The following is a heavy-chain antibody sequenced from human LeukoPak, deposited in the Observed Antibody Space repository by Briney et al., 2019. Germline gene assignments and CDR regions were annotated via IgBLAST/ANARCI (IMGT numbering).Heavy chain of an antibody. CDR2: IYHSGST. CDR1: GGSISSSNW. D-gene: IGHD5-18*01. J-gene: IGHJ4*02. V-gene: IGHV4-4*02. Sequence: SGTLSLTCAASGGSISSSNWWSWVRQPPGKGLEWIGEIYHSGSTNYNPSLKSRVTMSVDKSKNQFSLKLSSVTAADTAVYYCARPSGYSNGFPYWGQGTLVTVSS. CDR3: ARPSGYSNGFPY.